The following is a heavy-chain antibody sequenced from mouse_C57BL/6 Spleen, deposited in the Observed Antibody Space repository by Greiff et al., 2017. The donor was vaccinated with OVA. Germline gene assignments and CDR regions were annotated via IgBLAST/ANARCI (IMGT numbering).Heavy chain of an antibody. Sequence: DVQLQESGPGLVKPSQSLSLTCSVTGYSITPGYYWNWVRQFPGNKMEWMGYISYDGSNNYKPSLKNRISITRDTSNNQFFLKVNSVTTEYTATYYGAREGITGYFDVWGTGTTVTVSS. D-gene: IGHD1-1*01. J-gene: IGHJ1*03. V-gene: IGHV3-6*01. CDR2: ISYDGSN. CDR3: AREGITGYFDV. CDR1: GYSITPGYY.